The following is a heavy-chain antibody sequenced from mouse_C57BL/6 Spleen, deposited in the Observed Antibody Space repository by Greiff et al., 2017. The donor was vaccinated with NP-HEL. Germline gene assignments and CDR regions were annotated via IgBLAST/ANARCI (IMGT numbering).Heavy chain of an antibody. D-gene: IGHD1-1*01. Sequence: QVQLKQSGAELVRPGASVTLSCKASGYTFTDYEMHWVKQTPVHGLEWIGAIDPETGGTAYNQKFKGKAILTADKSSSTAYMELRSLTSEDSAVYYCTRRDYYGSSYFDYWGKGTTLTVSS. CDR1: GYTFTDYE. CDR2: IDPETGGT. J-gene: IGHJ2*01. V-gene: IGHV1-15*01. CDR3: TRRDYYGSSYFDY.